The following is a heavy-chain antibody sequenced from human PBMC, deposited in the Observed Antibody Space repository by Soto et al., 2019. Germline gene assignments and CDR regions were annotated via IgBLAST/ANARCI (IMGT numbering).Heavy chain of an antibody. CDR3: ARVGGRYGSGSPNLDY. D-gene: IGHD3-10*01. J-gene: IGHJ4*02. CDR2: INHSGST. V-gene: IGHV4-34*01. CDR1: GGYFSGYY. Sequence: QVQLQQWGAGLLKPSETLSLTCAVYGGYFSGYYWSWIRQPPGKGLEWIGEINHSGSTNYNPSLKRRVTIVVDTSKYQFSLKLSSVTAADTAVYYYARVGGRYGSGSPNLDYWPQGTLVTVSS.